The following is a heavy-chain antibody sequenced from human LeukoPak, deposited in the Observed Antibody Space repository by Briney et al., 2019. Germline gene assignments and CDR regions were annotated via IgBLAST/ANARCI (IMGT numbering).Heavy chain of an antibody. Sequence: QPGGSLRLSCAASGFTFSSYGMHWVRQAPGKGLEWVAFMRNDGSNKYYADSVKGRFSISRDSSKNILYLQMNSLRAEDTAVYYCAKDRCSNGIGCYYYYMDVWGKGTTVTISS. D-gene: IGHD2-8*01. CDR3: AKDRCSNGIGCYYYYMDV. J-gene: IGHJ6*03. CDR2: MRNDGSNK. CDR1: GFTFSSYG. V-gene: IGHV3-30*02.